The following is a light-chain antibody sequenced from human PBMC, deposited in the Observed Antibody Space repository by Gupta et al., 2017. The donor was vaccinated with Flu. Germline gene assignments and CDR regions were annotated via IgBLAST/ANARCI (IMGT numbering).Light chain of an antibody. CDR2: WAS. CDR3: QHYYGTPRT. CDR1: QSVLSSNNNNNS. J-gene: IGKJ1*01. V-gene: IGKV4-1*01. Sequence: DIVLSRSQDSLAVSLGERATINCKSSQSVLSSNNNNNSLAWYQQKPGHPPKLLIYWASTRGAVVPGRFSGSGSGTEFTLTINILQAEDVAVYYCQHYYGTPRTFGPGTRVEI.